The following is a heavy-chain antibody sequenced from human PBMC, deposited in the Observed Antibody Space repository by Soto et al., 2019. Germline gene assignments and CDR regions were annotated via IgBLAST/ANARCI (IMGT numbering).Heavy chain of an antibody. CDR3: GRGRSGQIVVFY. CDR2: VGPESGAT. CDR1: GYTLTGHY. Sequence: ASVKVSCKASGYTLTGHYIHWVRQAPEQGPEWMGEVGPESGATRFAQKFQGRVTMTRDMSITTVYMELNNLSPDDTAVYYCGRGRSGQIVVFYWGQGTPVTVSS. D-gene: IGHD5-12*01. J-gene: IGHJ4*02. V-gene: IGHV1-2*02.